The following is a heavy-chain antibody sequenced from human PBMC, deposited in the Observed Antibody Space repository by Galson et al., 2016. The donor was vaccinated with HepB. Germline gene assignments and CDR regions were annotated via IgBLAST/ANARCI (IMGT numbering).Heavy chain of an antibody. D-gene: IGHD1-20*01. CDR3: ARVRITEKVVVPTGYNALDI. CDR1: SGSFTAHY. V-gene: IGHV4-34*01. J-gene: IGHJ3*02. CDR2: VSHNGYT. Sequence: SETLSLTCAVYSGSFTAHYWSWIRQPPGKGLEWIGEVSHNGYTNYNPSLKSRVTMSADTSKNQLSLNLTSVTATDTAVYYCARVRITEKVVVPTGYNALDIWGQGTMVTVSS.